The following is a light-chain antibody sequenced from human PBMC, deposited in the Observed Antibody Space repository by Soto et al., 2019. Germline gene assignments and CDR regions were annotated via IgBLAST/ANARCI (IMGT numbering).Light chain of an antibody. CDR2: DAY. CDR3: QQRSDGPAYT. Sequence: EVVLTQSPATLSLSPGERATLSCRASQSVSSHLAWYQQRPGQAPRLLIYDAYNRATGIPGRFSGSGYGTDFTLTISSLEPEDFALYYCQQRSDGPAYTFGRGTRLDIK. CDR1: QSVSSH. J-gene: IGKJ2*01. V-gene: IGKV3-11*01.